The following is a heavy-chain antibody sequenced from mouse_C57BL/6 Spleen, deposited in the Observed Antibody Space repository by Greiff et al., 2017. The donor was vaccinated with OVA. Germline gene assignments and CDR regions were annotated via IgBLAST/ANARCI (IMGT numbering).Heavy chain of an antibody. Sequence: VKLMESGPGLVQPSPSLSITCTVSGFSLTSYGVHWVRQSPGKGLEWLGLLWRGGSADYNAAFISRLGISKDNSKSQVFFKMNSLQAGDTDIYYCAEALYAMDYWGQGTSVTVSS. CDR1: GFSLTSYG. CDR3: AEALYAMDY. CDR2: LWRGGSA. J-gene: IGHJ4*01. V-gene: IGHV2-2*01.